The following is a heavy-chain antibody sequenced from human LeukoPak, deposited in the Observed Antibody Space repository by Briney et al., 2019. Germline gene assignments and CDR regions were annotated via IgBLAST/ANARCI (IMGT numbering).Heavy chain of an antibody. V-gene: IGHV4-34*01. J-gene: IGHJ5*02. CDR2: INHSGST. CDR1: GGSFSGYY. Sequence: PSETLSLTCAVYGGSFSGYYWSWIRQPPGKGLEWIGEINHSGSTNYNPSLKSRVTISVDTSKNQFSLKLSSVTAADTAVYYCARSATATVTTWGQGTLVTVSS. D-gene: IGHD4-17*01. CDR3: ARSATATVTT.